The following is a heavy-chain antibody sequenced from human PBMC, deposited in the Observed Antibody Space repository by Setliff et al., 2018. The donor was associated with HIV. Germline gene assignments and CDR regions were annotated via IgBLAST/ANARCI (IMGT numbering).Heavy chain of an antibody. D-gene: IGHD4-17*01. V-gene: IGHV4-4*02. Sequence: KPSETLSLTCDVSGDSISNDAWWSWVRQPPGKGLEWLGEICHSEDTDYNPSLKTRVTISVDTSKNQFSLKLSSVTAADTAVYYCARVRDYGGNFFDYCGQGTLVTVSS. CDR3: ARVRDYGGNFFDY. J-gene: IGHJ4*02. CDR2: ICHSEDT. CDR1: GDSISNDAW.